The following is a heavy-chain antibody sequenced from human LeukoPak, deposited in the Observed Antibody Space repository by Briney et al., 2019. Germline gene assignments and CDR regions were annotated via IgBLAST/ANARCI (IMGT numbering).Heavy chain of an antibody. CDR3: ARGVWFGELPPSGDYYYYMDV. Sequence: ASVKVSCKASGYTFTSYYMHWVRQAPGQGLEWMGIINPSGGSTSYAQKFQGRVTMTRDTSTSTVYMELSSLRSADTAVYYCARGVWFGELPPSGDYYYYMDVWGKGTTVTVSS. D-gene: IGHD3-10*01. CDR2: INPSGGST. V-gene: IGHV1-46*01. J-gene: IGHJ6*03. CDR1: GYTFTSYY.